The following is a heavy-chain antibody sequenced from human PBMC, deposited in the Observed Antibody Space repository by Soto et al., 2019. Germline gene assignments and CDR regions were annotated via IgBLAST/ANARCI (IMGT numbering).Heavy chain of an antibody. CDR1: GFTFSSYG. CDR2: IWYDGSNK. CDR3: ARDPNWNYGIEY. V-gene: IGHV3-33*01. D-gene: IGHD1-7*01. Sequence: HPGWSLRLSCAASGFTFSSYGMHLVRQAPGKGLEWVAVIWYDGSNKYYADSVKGRFTISRDNSKNTLYLQMNSLRAEDTAVYYCARDPNWNYGIEYWGKGTLVTVSS. J-gene: IGHJ4*02.